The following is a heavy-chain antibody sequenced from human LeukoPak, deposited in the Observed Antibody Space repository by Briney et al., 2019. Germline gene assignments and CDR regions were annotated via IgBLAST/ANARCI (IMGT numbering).Heavy chain of an antibody. J-gene: IGHJ6*02. V-gene: IGHV1-46*01. Sequence: ASVNVSCKASGYTFTSYYMHWVRQAPGQGLEWMGIINPSGGSTSYAQKFQGRVTITADESTSTAYMELSSLRSEDTAVYYCARSYGDRYYYYYAMDVWGQGTTVTVSS. D-gene: IGHD4-17*01. CDR1: GYTFTSYY. CDR2: INPSGGST. CDR3: ARSYGDRYYYYYAMDV.